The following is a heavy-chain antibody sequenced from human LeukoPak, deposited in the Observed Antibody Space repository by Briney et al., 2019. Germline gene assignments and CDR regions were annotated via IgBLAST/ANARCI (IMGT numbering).Heavy chain of an antibody. Sequence: GGSLRLSCEASGLTFSSYGMHWVRQAPGKGLEWVAVIWYDGSNKYYADSVKGRFTISRDNSKNTLYLQMNSLRAEDTAVYYCARDSGDVDYWGQGTLVTVSS. D-gene: IGHD1-26*01. CDR1: GLTFSSYG. CDR3: ARDSGDVDY. J-gene: IGHJ4*02. CDR2: IWYDGSNK. V-gene: IGHV3-33*01.